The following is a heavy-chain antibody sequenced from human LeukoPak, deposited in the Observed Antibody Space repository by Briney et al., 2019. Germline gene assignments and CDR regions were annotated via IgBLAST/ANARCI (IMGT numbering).Heavy chain of an antibody. J-gene: IGHJ6*03. CDR3: TRGRVRQQLVPSRYYYYMDV. D-gene: IGHD6-13*01. Sequence: PSETLSLTCAIYGGSFSGYYWGWIRQPPGKGLEWIGEINHSGSTNYNPSLKSRVTISVDTSKNQFSLKLSSVTAADTAVYYCTRGRVRQQLVPSRYYYYMDVWGKGTTVTVSS. V-gene: IGHV4-34*01. CDR2: INHSGST. CDR1: GGSFSGYY.